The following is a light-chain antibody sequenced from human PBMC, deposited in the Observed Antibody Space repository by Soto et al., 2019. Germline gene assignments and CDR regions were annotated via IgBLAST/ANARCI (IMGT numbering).Light chain of an antibody. CDR3: QQYDRSPRT. CDR2: VAS. CDR1: HSVNSNY. V-gene: IGKV3-20*01. J-gene: IGKJ1*01. Sequence: GVKHSPATLSLSPGDRATLSCRASHSVNSNYLAWYQQKPGQAPRLLIYVASSRATGIPDRFSGSGSGTDFTLTISRLEPEDFAVYYCQQYDRSPRTFGQGTKVDIK.